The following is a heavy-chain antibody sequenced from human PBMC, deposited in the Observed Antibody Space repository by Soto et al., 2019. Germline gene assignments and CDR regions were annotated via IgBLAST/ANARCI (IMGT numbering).Heavy chain of an antibody. Sequence: GGSLRLSCAASGFTFSSYGMHWVRQAPGKGLEWVAVISYDGSNKYYADSVKGRFTISRDNSKNTLYLQMNSLRAEDTAVYYCAKDGSLYYYDSSGHHDAFDIWGQGTMVTVSS. CDR2: ISYDGSNK. CDR1: GFTFSSYG. D-gene: IGHD3-22*01. CDR3: AKDGSLYYYDSSGHHDAFDI. V-gene: IGHV3-30*18. J-gene: IGHJ3*02.